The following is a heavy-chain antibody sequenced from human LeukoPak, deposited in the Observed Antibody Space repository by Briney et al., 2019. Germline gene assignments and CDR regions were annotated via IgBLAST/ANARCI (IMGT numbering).Heavy chain of an antibody. D-gene: IGHD3-16*02. CDR3: ARGRLLSTLPFTKPDY. CDR1: GYTFTGYY. CDR2: INPNSGGT. Sequence: ASVKVSCKASGYTFTGYYMRWVRQAPGQGLEWMGWINPNSGGTNYAQKFQGRVTMTRDTSISTAYMELSRLRSDDTAVYYCARGRLLSTLPFTKPDYWGQGTPVTLSS. V-gene: IGHV1-2*02. J-gene: IGHJ4*02.